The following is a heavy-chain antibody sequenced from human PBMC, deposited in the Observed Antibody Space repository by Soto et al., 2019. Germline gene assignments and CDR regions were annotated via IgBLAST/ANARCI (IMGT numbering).Heavy chain of an antibody. CDR1: GFTFSNYV. CDR3: AKLPVVLALGFDY. V-gene: IGHV3-23*01. J-gene: IGHJ4*01. D-gene: IGHD2-15*01. Sequence: EVHLLDSGGGLVQPGGSLRLSCAASGFTFSNYVMSWVRQAPGKGLELVSSISGSGDNTYYADSVKGRFTISRDNSKNTLFLQMNSLRAEDTAVYYCAKLPVVLALGFDYWGHGTLVTVSS. CDR2: ISGSGDNT.